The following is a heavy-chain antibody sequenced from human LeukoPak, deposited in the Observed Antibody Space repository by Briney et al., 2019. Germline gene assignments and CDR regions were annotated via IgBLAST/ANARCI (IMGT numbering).Heavy chain of an antibody. CDR1: GFTFSDYY. V-gene: IGHV3-11*04. D-gene: IGHD6-13*01. CDR2: ISSSGSTI. Sequence: PGGSLRLSCAASGFTFSDYYMSWIRQAPGKGLEWVSYISSSGSTIYYADSVKGRFTISRDNAKNSLYLQMNSLRAEDTAVYYCASTASYSSSWYGIDYWGQGTLVTVSS. CDR3: ASTASYSSSWYGIDY. J-gene: IGHJ4*02.